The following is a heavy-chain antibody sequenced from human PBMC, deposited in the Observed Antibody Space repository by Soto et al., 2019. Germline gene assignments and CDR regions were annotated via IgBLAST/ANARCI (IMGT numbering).Heavy chain of an antibody. CDR2: ISSSSDYI. CDR1: GFPFRPYT. D-gene: IGHD3-22*01. CDR3: ASEEMIVVVTRDAFDI. J-gene: IGHJ3*02. V-gene: IGHV3-21*01. Sequence: AGSLRLSCAASGFPFRPYTMNWVRKAPGKALEWVASISSSSDYIYYADSAKGRFTISRDNAKNSLYLQMNILRAEDTAVYYCASEEMIVVVTRDAFDIWGQGTMVTVAS.